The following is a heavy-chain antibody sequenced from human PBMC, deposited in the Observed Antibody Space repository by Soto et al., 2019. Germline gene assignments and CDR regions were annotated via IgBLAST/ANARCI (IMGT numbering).Heavy chain of an antibody. Sequence: GESLKISFKGSGYTFSNSWIAWVRQVPGKGLDWMGIIYPDDFDTRYSPSFQGQVTISVDKSTSTAYLQWSSLKASDTAMYYCGRHLAPPLVSVSSDYFDPWGQGTLVTVSS. CDR3: GRHLAPPLVSVSSDYFDP. CDR2: IYPDDFDT. J-gene: IGHJ5*02. V-gene: IGHV5-51*01. CDR1: GYTFSNSW. D-gene: IGHD6-6*01.